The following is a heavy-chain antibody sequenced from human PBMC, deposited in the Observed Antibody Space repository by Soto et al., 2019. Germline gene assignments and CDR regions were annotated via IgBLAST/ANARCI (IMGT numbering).Heavy chain of an antibody. Sequence: PGGSLRLSCAASGFSFSSYWMSWVRQAPGRGLEWVANIKQDGSEKYYVDSVKGRFTIFRDNVKSSLYLQMNSLRAEDTAVYYCARDRWAGATGGDYWGQGTLVTVSS. V-gene: IGHV3-7*03. D-gene: IGHD1-26*01. CDR3: ARDRWAGATGGDY. J-gene: IGHJ4*02. CDR1: GFSFSSYW. CDR2: IKQDGSEK.